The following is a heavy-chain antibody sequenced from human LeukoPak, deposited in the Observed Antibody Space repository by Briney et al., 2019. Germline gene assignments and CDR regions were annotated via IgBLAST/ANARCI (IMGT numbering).Heavy chain of an antibody. V-gene: IGHV1-8*02. J-gene: IGHJ6*02. CDR1: GYTFTTYD. D-gene: IGHD2-2*01. CDR2: MNPNSGNT. CDR3: ARRLTSPSDYGMDV. Sequence: ASVKVSCKASGYTFTTYDINWVRQATGQGLEWMGWMNPNSGNTGYAQKFQGRVTMTRNTSISTAYMELSSLRSEDTAVYYCARRLTSPSDYGMDVWGQGTTVTVSS.